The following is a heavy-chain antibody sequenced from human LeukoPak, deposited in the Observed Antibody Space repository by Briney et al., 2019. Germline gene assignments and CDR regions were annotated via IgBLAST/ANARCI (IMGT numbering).Heavy chain of an antibody. CDR2: IIPIFGTA. V-gene: IGHV1-69*13. Sequence: SVKVSCKASGGTFSSYAISWVRQAPGQGLEWMGGIIPIFGTANYAQKFQGRVTITADESTSTAYMELSSLRSEDTAVYYCAREAGCSSTSCYGDAFDIWGQGTMVTVSS. CDR3: AREAGCSSTSCYGDAFDI. J-gene: IGHJ3*02. D-gene: IGHD2-2*01. CDR1: GGTFSSYA.